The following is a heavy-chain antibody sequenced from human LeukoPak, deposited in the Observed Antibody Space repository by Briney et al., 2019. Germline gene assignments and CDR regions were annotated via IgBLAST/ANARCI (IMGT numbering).Heavy chain of an antibody. V-gene: IGHV1-69*04. J-gene: IGHJ6*02. CDR3: ARSVYGVDYYYYGMDV. D-gene: IGHD4-17*01. CDR1: GGTFSSYA. CDR2: IIPILGIA. Sequence: SVKVSCKASGGTFSSYAISWVRQAPGQGLEWMGRIIPILGIANYAQKFQGRVTMTRNTSISTAYMELSSLRSEDTAVYYCARSVYGVDYYYYGMDVWGQGTTVTVSS.